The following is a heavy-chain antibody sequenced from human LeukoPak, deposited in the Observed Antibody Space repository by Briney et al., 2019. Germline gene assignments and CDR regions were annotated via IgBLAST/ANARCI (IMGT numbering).Heavy chain of an antibody. CDR2: ISTSSSAI. CDR3: ARRVTSTWQWDY. Sequence: GGSLRLSCAASGFTFSSYGMNWVRQAPGKGLEWVSYISTSSSAINYADTVKGRFTISRDNDKNSLYVQINSLRDEDTAVYYCARRVTSTWQWDYWGQGTLVSVSS. V-gene: IGHV3-48*02. D-gene: IGHD6-13*01. J-gene: IGHJ4*02. CDR1: GFTFSSYG.